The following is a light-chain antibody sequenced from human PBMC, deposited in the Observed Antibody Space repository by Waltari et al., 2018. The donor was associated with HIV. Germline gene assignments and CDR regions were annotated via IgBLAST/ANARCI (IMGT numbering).Light chain of an antibody. V-gene: IGLV3-1*01. CDR2: QSS. J-gene: IGLJ2*01. Sequence: SYELTQSHSVSVSAGQKASITCTGDNLGVTYVPWYQQKPGQSPVLVIYQSSKRPSEIPERFSGSNSGDTATLTISGTQAVDEADYYCQAWDSSSAVVFGGGTKLTVL. CDR1: NLGVTY. CDR3: QAWDSSSAVV.